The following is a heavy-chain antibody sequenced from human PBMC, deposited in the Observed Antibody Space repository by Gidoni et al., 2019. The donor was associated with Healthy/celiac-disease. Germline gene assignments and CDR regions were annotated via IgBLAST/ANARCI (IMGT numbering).Heavy chain of an antibody. D-gene: IGHD6-19*01. Sequence: GWVRQMPGKGLEWMGIIYPGDSDTRYSPSFQGQVTISADKSISTAYLQWSSLKASDTAMYYCARPYSSGWDDAFDIWGQGTMVTVSS. CDR3: ARPYSSGWDDAFDI. CDR2: IYPGDSDT. J-gene: IGHJ3*02. V-gene: IGHV5-51*01.